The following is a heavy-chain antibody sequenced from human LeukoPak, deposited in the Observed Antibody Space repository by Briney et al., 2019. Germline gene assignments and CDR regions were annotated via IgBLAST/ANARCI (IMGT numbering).Heavy chain of an antibody. CDR3: AKVALNHYVWGSDRSPLGY. CDR2: ISYSGGST. Sequence: PGGSLRLSCAASGFTFSNYAMNWVRQAPGKGLEWVSGISYSGGSTYYADSVKGRFTISRDNSKNTLFLQVNSLGAEDTAIYYCAKVALNHYVWGSDRSPLGYWGQGTLVTVSS. V-gene: IGHV3-23*01. J-gene: IGHJ4*02. D-gene: IGHD3-16*02. CDR1: GFTFSNYA.